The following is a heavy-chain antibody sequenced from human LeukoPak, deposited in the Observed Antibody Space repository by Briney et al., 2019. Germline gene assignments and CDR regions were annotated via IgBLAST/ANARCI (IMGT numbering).Heavy chain of an antibody. CDR2: IYTSGST. D-gene: IGHD5-24*01. J-gene: IGHJ4*02. CDR1: GGSISSGSYY. CDR3: ARQHRDGYNPN. Sequence: SETLSLTCTVSGGSISSGSYYWRWIRQPAGKGLEWIGRIYTSGSTNYNPSLKSRVTISVDTSKNQFSLKLSSVTAADTAVYYCARQHRDGYNPNWGQGTLVTVSS. V-gene: IGHV4-61*02.